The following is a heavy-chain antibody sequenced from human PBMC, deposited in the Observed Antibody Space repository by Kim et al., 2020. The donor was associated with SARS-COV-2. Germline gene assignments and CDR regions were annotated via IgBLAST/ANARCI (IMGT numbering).Heavy chain of an antibody. V-gene: IGHV3-15*01. CDR2: IKSKGDGGTA. Sequence: GGSLRLSCVVSGININDVWMSWVRQAPGKGLECVGHIKSKGDGGTAEYAGPVKGRFIISRDESKNTLYVQMNSLKTEDTAIYYCTRATGSGPLYHFDYWGQGTPVTVSS. CDR1: GININDVW. CDR3: TRATGSGPLYHFDY. J-gene: IGHJ4*02. D-gene: IGHD3-3*01.